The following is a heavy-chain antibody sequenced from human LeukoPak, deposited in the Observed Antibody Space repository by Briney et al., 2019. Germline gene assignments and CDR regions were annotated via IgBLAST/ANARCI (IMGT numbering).Heavy chain of an antibody. CDR2: IYYSGST. V-gene: IGHV4-59*08. CDR3: ARHRDGYHFDY. CDR1: GGSISSYY. D-gene: IGHD5-24*01. J-gene: IGHJ4*02. Sequence: PSETLSLTCTVPGGSISSYYWSWIRQPPGKGLEWIGYIYYSGSTNYNPSLESRVIMSVDTSKNQFSLNLSFVTAADTAVYYCARHRDGYHFDYWGQGTLVTVSS.